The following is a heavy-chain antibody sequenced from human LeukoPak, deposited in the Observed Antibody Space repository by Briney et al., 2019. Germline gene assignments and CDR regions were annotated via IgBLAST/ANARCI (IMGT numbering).Heavy chain of an antibody. V-gene: IGHV3-30-3*01. D-gene: IGHD4-17*01. CDR1: GFTFSSYA. J-gene: IGHJ3*02. CDR3: ARDSDYGKAFDI. CDR2: ISYDGSNK. Sequence: GGSLRPSCAASGFTFSSYAMHWVRQAPGKGLEWVAVISYDGSNKYYADSVKGRFTISRDNSKNTLYLQMNSLRAEDTAVYYCARDSDYGKAFDIWGQGTMVTVSS.